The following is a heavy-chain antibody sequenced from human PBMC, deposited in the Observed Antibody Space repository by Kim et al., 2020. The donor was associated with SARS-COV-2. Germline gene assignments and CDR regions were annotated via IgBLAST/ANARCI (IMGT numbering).Heavy chain of an antibody. J-gene: IGHJ5*02. CDR2: MNPNSGNT. D-gene: IGHD3-10*01. CDR1: GYTFTSYD. Sequence: ASVKVSCKASGYTFTSYDINWVRQATGQGLEWMGWMNPNSGNTGYAQKFQGRVTMTRNTSISTAYMELSSLRSEDTAVYYCARGNVLLWFGDSTPWFDPWGQGTLVTVSS. V-gene: IGHV1-8*01. CDR3: ARGNVLLWFGDSTPWFDP.